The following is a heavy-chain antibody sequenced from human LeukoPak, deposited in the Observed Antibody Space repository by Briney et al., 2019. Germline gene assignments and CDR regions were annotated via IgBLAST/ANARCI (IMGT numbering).Heavy chain of an antibody. V-gene: IGHV3-7*01. CDR3: VRGWTWSGYYLGV. J-gene: IGHJ3*01. Sequence: PGGSLRLSCAASGFTFSSYAMSWVRQAPGKGLEWVANIKQDGSEKYYVDSVKGRFTISRDNAKNSLYLQMNSLRAEDTAGYYCVRGWTWSGYYLGVWGQGTMVTVSS. CDR2: IKQDGSEK. D-gene: IGHD3-3*01. CDR1: GFTFSSYA.